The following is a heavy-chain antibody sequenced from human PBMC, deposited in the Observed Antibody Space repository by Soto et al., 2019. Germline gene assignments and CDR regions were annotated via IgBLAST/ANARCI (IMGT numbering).Heavy chain of an antibody. D-gene: IGHD5-18*01. J-gene: IGHJ4*02. V-gene: IGHV4-61*01. CDR2: IYYSGST. Sequence: SETLSLTCTVSGGSVSSGSYYWSWIRQPPGKGLEWIGYIYYSGSTNYNPSLKSRVTISVDTSKNQFSLKLSSVTAADTAVYYCASGVAWIQLWTVDYWGQGTLVTVS. CDR3: ASGVAWIQLWTVDY. CDR1: GGSVSSGSYY.